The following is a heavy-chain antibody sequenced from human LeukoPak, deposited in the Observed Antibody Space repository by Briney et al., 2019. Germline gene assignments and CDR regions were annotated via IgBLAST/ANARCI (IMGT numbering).Heavy chain of an antibody. CDR2: ISGSGDNT. Sequence: GALRLSCAASGFSFSSYAMSWVRQAPGKGLEWVSSISGSGDNTYYAESVKGRFTISRDNSKNTLFMQKNSLRAEDTAVFYCAKRSGYTTGWFFDFWGQGTLVTVSS. CDR3: AKRSGYTTGWFFDF. V-gene: IGHV3-23*01. D-gene: IGHD6-19*01. J-gene: IGHJ4*02. CDR1: GFSFSSYA.